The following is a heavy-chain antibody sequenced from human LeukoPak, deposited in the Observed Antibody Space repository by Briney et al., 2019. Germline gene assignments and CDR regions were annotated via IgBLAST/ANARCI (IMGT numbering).Heavy chain of an antibody. Sequence: GGSLQISCKGSGYNFDNYWIAWVRQMPGKGLEWMGMIFPGDSNTRYSPSFQGQVTISADKSINTAYLQWSSLKASDTAIYYCAREQQLVLFDYWGQGALVTVSS. CDR1: GYNFDNYW. J-gene: IGHJ4*02. CDR2: IFPGDSNT. CDR3: AREQQLVLFDY. D-gene: IGHD1-1*01. V-gene: IGHV5-51*01.